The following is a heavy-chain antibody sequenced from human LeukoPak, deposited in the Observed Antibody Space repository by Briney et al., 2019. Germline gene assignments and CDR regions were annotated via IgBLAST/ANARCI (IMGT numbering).Heavy chain of an antibody. CDR2: ISGSGGST. J-gene: IGHJ4*02. CDR3: AKGNINSYSSGWCDY. V-gene: IGHV3-23*01. D-gene: IGHD6-19*01. Sequence: GGSLRLSCAASGFAFSSYAMSWVRQAPGKGLEWVSAISGSGGSTYYADSVKGRFTISRDNSKNTLSLQMNSLRAEDTAVYYWAKGNINSYSSGWCDYWGQGTLVTVS. CDR1: GFAFSSYA.